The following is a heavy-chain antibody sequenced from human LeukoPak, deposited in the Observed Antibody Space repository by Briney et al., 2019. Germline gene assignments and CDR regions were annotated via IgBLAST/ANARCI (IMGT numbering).Heavy chain of an antibody. J-gene: IGHJ5*02. CDR2: ISYDGSNK. CDR1: GFTFSDYY. CDR3: ASSPSADCSTTTNCYGWDR. V-gene: IGHV3-30-3*01. Sequence: GGSLRLSCAASGFTFSDYYMSWIRQAPGKGLEWVAVISYDGSNKYYADSVKGQFTISRDNSRNTVYLQMNSLRAEDTAVYYCASSPSADCSTTTNCYGWDRWGQGTLVTVSS. D-gene: IGHD2-2*01.